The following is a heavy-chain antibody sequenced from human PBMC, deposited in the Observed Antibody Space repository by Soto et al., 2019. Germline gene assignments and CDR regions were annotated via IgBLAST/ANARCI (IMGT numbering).Heavy chain of an antibody. CDR3: ARDRITLGGMASQPESDAFDI. V-gene: IGHV1-69*08. Sequence: QVQLVQSGAEVKKPGSSVKVSCKASGGTFSSYTISWVRQAPGQGLEWMGRIIPILGIANYAQKFQGRVTIAADKSTSTAYMELSSLRSEYTGVYYCARDRITLGGMASQPESDAFDIWGQGTMVTVSS. CDR2: IIPILGIA. CDR1: GGTFSSYT. D-gene: IGHD3-16*01. J-gene: IGHJ3*02.